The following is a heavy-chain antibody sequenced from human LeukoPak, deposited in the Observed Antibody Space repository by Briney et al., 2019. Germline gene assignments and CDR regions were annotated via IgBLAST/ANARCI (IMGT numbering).Heavy chain of an antibody. CDR2: INHSGST. Sequence: SETLSLTCAVYGGSFSGYYWSWIRQPPGKGLEWIGEINHSGSTNYNPSLKSRVTISVDTSKNQFSLKLSSVTAADTAVYYCARVGYYYDSSGKVSWFDPWGQGTLVTVSS. J-gene: IGHJ5*02. CDR1: GGSFSGYY. CDR3: ARVGYYYDSSGKVSWFDP. D-gene: IGHD3-22*01. V-gene: IGHV4-34*01.